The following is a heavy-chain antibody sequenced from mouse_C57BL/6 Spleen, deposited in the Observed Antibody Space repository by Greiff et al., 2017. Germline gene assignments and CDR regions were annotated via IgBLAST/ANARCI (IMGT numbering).Heavy chain of an antibody. CDR2: INPNNGGT. CDR3: ARARGRGILFAY. V-gene: IGHV1-22*01. Sequence: EVQLQQSGPELVKPGASVKMSCKASGYTFTDYNMHWVKQSHGKSLEWIGYINPNNGGTSYNQKFKGKATLTVNKSSSTAYMELRSLSSEDAAFYYCARARGRGILFAYWGQGTLVTVSA. J-gene: IGHJ3*01. CDR1: GYTFTDYN.